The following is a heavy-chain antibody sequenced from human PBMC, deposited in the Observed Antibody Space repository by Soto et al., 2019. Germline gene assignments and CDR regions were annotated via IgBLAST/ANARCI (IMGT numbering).Heavy chain of an antibody. CDR1: GFSLSTRGMC. J-gene: IGHJ6*02. D-gene: IGHD6-19*01. CDR3: ARIRKGGGWGPDYYYYGMDV. V-gene: IGHV2-70*01. CDR2: IDCDDEK. Sequence: VNPTQTLTPICTFSGFSLSTRGMCVSWIRQPPGKALEWLALIDCDDEKYYSTSLKTRLTISKDTSKTPVVLTMTSMDASETATYYTARIRKGGGWGPDYYYYGMDVCGQGTTVT.